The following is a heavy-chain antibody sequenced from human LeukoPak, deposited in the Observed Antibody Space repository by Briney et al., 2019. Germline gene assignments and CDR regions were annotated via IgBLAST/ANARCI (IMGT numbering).Heavy chain of an antibody. Sequence: GGSLRLSCAASGFTFSSYSMNWVRQAPGKGLEWVSYISSSSSTIYYADSVKGRFTISRDNAKNSLYLQINSLRVEDTAVYYCARVADYSGTYQCYYDFWGQGTLVTVSS. CDR3: ARVADYSGTYQCYYDF. D-gene: IGHD1-26*01. V-gene: IGHV3-48*01. CDR2: ISSSSSTI. CDR1: GFTFSSYS. J-gene: IGHJ4*02.